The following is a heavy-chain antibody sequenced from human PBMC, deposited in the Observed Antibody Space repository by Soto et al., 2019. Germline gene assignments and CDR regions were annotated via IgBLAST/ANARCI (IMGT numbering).Heavy chain of an antibody. D-gene: IGHD3-10*01. CDR2: IYYIGRT. CDR3: ARGGGDGSGDSGAFDY. Sequence: QVQLQESGPGLVKPSETLSLTCTVTGGSIRDNFWTWIRQRPGQGLEWIGYIYYIGRTNYNPSLKTRVSITRASSSNHFSPQPTSVTAAATPVYYRARGGGDGSGDSGAFDYLG. V-gene: IGHV4-59*01. J-gene: IGHJ3*01. CDR1: GGSIRDNF.